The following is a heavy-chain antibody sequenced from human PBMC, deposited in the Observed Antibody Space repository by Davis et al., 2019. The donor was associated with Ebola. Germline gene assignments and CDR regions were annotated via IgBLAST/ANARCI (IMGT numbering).Heavy chain of an antibody. CDR3: AREVSRGAVAGVFFDY. V-gene: IGHV1-3*01. Sequence: AASVKVSCKASGYTFTGYTMHWLRQAPGQRLEWMGWINAGNGNTKYSQRFQGRVTMTSDTSASTAYMDLSSLRSEDTAVYYCAREVSRGAVAGVFFDYWGQGTLVTVSS. CDR2: INAGNGNT. CDR1: GYTFTGYT. J-gene: IGHJ4*02. D-gene: IGHD6-19*01.